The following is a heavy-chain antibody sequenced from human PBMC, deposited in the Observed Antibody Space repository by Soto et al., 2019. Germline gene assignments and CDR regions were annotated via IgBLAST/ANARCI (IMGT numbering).Heavy chain of an antibody. V-gene: IGHV1-69*13. CDR3: ARDSCSSTSCFFGYYYYGMDV. D-gene: IGHD2-2*01. CDR1: GGTFSSYA. J-gene: IGHJ6*02. Sequence: ASVKVSCKASGGTFSSYAISWVRQAPGQGLEWMGGIIPIFGTANYAQKFQGRVTITADESTSTAYMELSSLRSEDTAVYYCARDSCSSTSCFFGYYYYGMDVWGQGTTVTAP. CDR2: IIPIFGTA.